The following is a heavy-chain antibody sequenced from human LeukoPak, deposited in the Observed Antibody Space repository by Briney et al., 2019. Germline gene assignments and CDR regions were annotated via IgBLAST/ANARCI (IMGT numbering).Heavy chain of an antibody. J-gene: IGHJ4*02. CDR2: IYYSGST. CDR1: GGSISSGDYY. V-gene: IGHV4-30-4*01. D-gene: IGHD3-3*01. CDR3: AGGRYHDFWSGTFDY. Sequence: PSETLSLTCTVSGGSISSGDYYWSWIRQPPGKGLEWIGYIYYSGSTYYNPSLKSRVTISVDTSKNQFSLKLSSVTAADTAVYHCAGGRYHDFWSGTFDYWGQGTLVTVSS.